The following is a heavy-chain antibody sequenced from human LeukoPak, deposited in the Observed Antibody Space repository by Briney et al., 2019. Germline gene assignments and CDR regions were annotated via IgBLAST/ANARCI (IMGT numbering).Heavy chain of an antibody. J-gene: IGHJ6*02. CDR2: IIPIFGTA. CDR1: GGTFSSYA. CDR3: ARDRVGGTIFGVVTNYYYYYGMDV. Sequence: ASVKVSCKASGGTFSSYAISGVRQAAGRGLEWMGGIIPIFGTANYAQKFQGRVTITADESTSTAYMEGSSLRSEDTAVYYCARDRVGGTIFGVVTNYYYYYGMDVWGQGTTVTASS. D-gene: IGHD3-3*01. V-gene: IGHV1-69*01.